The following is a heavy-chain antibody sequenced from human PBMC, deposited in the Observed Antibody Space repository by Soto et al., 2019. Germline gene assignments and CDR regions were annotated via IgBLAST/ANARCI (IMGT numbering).Heavy chain of an antibody. V-gene: IGHV1-69*01. CDR2: IIPIFGTA. CDR1: GGTFSSYA. CDR3: ARDHGCSSTSCYTWFDP. J-gene: IGHJ5*02. D-gene: IGHD2-2*02. Sequence: QVQLVQSGAEVKKPGSSVKVSCKASGGTFSSYAISWVRQAPGQGLEWMGGIIPIFGTANYAQKFQGRVTITADESTSTAYMELSSLRSEDTAVYYCARDHGCSSTSCYTWFDPWGQGTLVTVSS.